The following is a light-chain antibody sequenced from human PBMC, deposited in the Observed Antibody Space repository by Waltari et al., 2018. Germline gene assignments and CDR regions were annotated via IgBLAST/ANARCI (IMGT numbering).Light chain of an antibody. CDR3: QQCHSYS. V-gene: IGKV1-5*03. J-gene: IGKJ2*01. CDR2: KAS. CDR1: QSVRTW. Sequence: DIQMTQSPSTLSASVGDRVTITCRASQSVRTWLAWYQQKPRKAPKLLIYKASSLESGVPSRFSGSGSGTEFTLTISSLQPDDFATYYCQQCHSYSFGQGTKVEI.